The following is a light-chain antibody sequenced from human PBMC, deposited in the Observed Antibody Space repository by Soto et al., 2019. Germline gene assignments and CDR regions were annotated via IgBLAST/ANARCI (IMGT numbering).Light chain of an antibody. V-gene: IGKV3-15*01. CDR3: QQYDNWPIT. J-gene: IGKJ5*01. CDR2: GAS. CDR1: QSVSSN. Sequence: DIVMTQSPATLSVSPGERATLSCRASQSVSSNLAWYQQKPGQAPRLLISGASTRATGIPARLSGGGSGTEFTLSISSLRSEDFAVYYCQQYDNWPITFGQGTRLEIK.